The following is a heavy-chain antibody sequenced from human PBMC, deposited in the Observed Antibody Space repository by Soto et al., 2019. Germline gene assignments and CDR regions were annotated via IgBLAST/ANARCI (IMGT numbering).Heavy chain of an antibody. CDR3: ARAEGWNDVDYYYGMDV. V-gene: IGHV3-11*04. CDR2: ISNGGSFI. J-gene: IGHJ6*02. Sequence: PGGSLRLSCAASGFTFSDYYMSWIRQAPGKGLEYISYISNGGSFIYYADSVKGRFTISRDTAKTSLYLQMNSLRAEDTAVYYCARAEGWNDVDYYYGMDVWGQGTTVTVSS. D-gene: IGHD1-1*01. CDR1: GFTFSDYY.